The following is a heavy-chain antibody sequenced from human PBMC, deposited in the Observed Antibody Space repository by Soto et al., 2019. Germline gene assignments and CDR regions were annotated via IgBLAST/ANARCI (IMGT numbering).Heavy chain of an antibody. CDR1: GFTFSSHW. CDR3: VRGAFNYYYLDS. CDR2: INSGGTTT. Sequence: QPGGSLRLSCAASGFTFSSHWIHWVRQAPGKGLVWVSRINSGGTTTNYADSVKGRFTISRDNAKNTLYLHMNSLRGEDTAVYHCVRGAFNYYYLDSWGQGTLVTVSS. D-gene: IGHD3-10*01. J-gene: IGHJ4*02. V-gene: IGHV3-74*01.